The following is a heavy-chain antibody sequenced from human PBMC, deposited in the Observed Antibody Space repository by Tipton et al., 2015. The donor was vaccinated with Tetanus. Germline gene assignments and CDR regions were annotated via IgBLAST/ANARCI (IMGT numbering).Heavy chain of an antibody. V-gene: IGHV4-59*01. CDR1: GGSISSYY. D-gene: IGHD6-19*01. CDR3: ASSSVAGVFDY. J-gene: IGHJ4*02. CDR2: IYYSGST. Sequence: LRLSCTVSGGSISSYYWSWIRQPPGKGLEWIGYIYYSGSTNYNPSLKSRVTISVDTSKNQFSLKLSSVTAADTAVYYCASSSVAGVFDYWGQGTLVTVSS.